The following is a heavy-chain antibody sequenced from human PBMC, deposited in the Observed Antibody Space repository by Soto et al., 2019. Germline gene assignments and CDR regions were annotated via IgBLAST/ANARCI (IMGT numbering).Heavy chain of an antibody. Sequence: SETLSLTCTVSGGSISSSSYYWGWIRQPPGKGLEWIGSIYYSGSTYYNPSLKSRVTISVDTSKNQFSLKLSSVTAADTAVYYCAMNPHCSSTSCYADYYYYGMDVWGQGTTVTVSS. D-gene: IGHD2-2*01. CDR3: AMNPHCSSTSCYADYYYYGMDV. J-gene: IGHJ6*02. V-gene: IGHV4-39*01. CDR1: GGSISSSSYY. CDR2: IYYSGST.